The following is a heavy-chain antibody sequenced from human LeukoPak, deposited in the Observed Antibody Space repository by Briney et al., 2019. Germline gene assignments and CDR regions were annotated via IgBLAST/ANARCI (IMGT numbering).Heavy chain of an antibody. V-gene: IGHV3-33*06. CDR1: GFTFSSYG. J-gene: IGHJ4*02. CDR2: IWYDGSNK. D-gene: IGHD3-10*01. CDR3: AKSRGGSGSSAVDFDY. Sequence: GGSLRLSCAASGFTFSSYGMHWVRQAPGKGLEWVAVIWYDGSNKYYADSVKGRFTISRDNSKNTLYLQMNSLRAEDTAVYYCAKSRGGSGSSAVDFDYWGQGTLVTVSS.